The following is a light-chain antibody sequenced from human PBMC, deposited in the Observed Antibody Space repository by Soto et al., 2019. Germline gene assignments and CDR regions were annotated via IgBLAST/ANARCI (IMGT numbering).Light chain of an antibody. V-gene: IGKV1-33*01. J-gene: IGKJ4*01. CDR3: QHYDHLPPLS. Sequence: DIQMTQSPSSLSASVGDRVTITCQASQDIRNYLNWYQQKPGKAPNLLIYDASNLRAGVPSRFSGSGSGTEFTITISSLQPEDIAIYYCQHYDHLPPLSFGGGTKVEIK. CDR1: QDIRNY. CDR2: DAS.